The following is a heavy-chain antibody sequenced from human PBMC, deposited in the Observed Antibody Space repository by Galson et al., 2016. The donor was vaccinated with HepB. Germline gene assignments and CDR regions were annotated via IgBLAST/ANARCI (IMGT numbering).Heavy chain of an antibody. D-gene: IGHD2-8*02. CDR3: ARDYCTGGSCYHALGH. V-gene: IGHV1-18*01. J-gene: IGHJ4*02. Sequence: SVKVSCKASGYAFSNYGMNWVRQAPGQGLQWMAWISPGATDTVYAQILQGRLTLTTDPSTATAYMELRSLGSDDTAVYYCARDYCTGGSCYHALGHWGQGTLVTVSS. CDR1: GYAFSNYG. CDR2: ISPGATDT.